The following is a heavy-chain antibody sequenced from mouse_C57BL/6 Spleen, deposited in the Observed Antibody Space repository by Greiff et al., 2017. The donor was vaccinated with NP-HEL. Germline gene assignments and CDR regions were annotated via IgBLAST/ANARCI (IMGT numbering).Heavy chain of an antibody. Sequence: QVQLQQSGPGLVQPSQSLSITCTVSGFSLTSYGVHWVRQSPGKGLEWLGVIWSGGSTDYNAAFISRLSISKDNSKSQVFFKMNSLQADDTAIDYCASRPTIVTPYYAMDYWGQGTSVTVSS. J-gene: IGHJ4*01. V-gene: IGHV2-2*01. CDR1: GFSLTSYG. CDR2: IWSGGST. CDR3: ASRPTIVTPYYAMDY. D-gene: IGHD2-5*01.